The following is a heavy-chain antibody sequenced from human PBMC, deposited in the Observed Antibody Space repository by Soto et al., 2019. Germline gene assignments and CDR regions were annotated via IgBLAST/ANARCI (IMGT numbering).Heavy chain of an antibody. D-gene: IGHD3-22*01. CDR2: IIPIFGTA. CDR3: ARGHYYDSSGYYQYDAFDI. Sequence: RASVKVSCKASGGTFSSYAISWVRQAPGQGLEWMGGIIPIFGTANYAQKFQGRVTITADESTSTAYMELSSLRSEDTAVYYCARGHYYDSSGYYQYDAFDIWGQGTMVTVSS. V-gene: IGHV1-69*13. CDR1: GGTFSSYA. J-gene: IGHJ3*02.